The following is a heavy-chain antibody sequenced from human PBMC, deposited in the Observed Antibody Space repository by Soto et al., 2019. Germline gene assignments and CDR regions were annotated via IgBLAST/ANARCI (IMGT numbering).Heavy chain of an antibody. J-gene: IGHJ5*02. D-gene: IGHD3-3*01. V-gene: IGHV4-34*01. CDR1: DGSFSGYY. CDR2: INHSGST. CDR3: ASWSGSGNNWFDP. Sequence: PSETLSLTCTVYDGSFSGYYWSWIRQTQGKGLEWIGEINHSGSTNYNPSLKSRVTISVDTSKNQFSLKLSSVTAADTAVYYCASWSGSGNNWFDPWGQGTLVTVSS.